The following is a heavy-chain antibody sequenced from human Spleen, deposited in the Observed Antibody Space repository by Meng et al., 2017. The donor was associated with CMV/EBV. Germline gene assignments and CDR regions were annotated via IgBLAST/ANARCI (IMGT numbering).Heavy chain of an antibody. CDR3: AATLRLDYGLDV. CDR1: GDSISNYF. J-gene: IGHJ6*02. D-gene: IGHD3-16*01. V-gene: IGHV4-59*01. CDR2: IYFSGNT. Sequence: GSLRLSCSVSGDSISNYFWSWIRQPPGKGLEWIGYIYFSGNTNYNPSLNSRVTISVDSSKNHLSLRLRSVTAADTAVYYCAATLRLDYGLDVRGQGTTVTVSS.